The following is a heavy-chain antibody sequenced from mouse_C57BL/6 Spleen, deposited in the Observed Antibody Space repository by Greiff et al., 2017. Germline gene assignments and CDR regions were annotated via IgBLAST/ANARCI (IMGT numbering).Heavy chain of an antibody. CDR2: ISYDGSN. CDR3: ARGDGYLAWVAY. V-gene: IGHV3-6*01. J-gene: IGHJ3*01. D-gene: IGHD2-2*01. CDR1: GYSITSGYY. Sequence: DVQLQESGPGLVKPSQSLSLTCSVTGYSITSGYYWNWIRQFPGNKLEWMGYISYDGSNNYNPSIKNRNSITRDTSKNQFFLKLNSVTTEDTATYYCARGDGYLAWVAYWGQGTLVTVSA.